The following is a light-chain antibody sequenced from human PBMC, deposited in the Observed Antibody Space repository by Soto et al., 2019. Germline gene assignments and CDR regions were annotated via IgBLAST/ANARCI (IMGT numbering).Light chain of an antibody. J-gene: IGKJ4*01. CDR3: QQFSSYPLT. CDR2: DAS. CDR1: QTVRNNY. V-gene: IGKV3-20*01. Sequence: IVWTQSKDTLSVSPGERVTLSCRASQTVRNNYLAWYQQKPGQAPRLLIYDASSRATGIPDRFSGGGSGTDFTLTISRLEPEDFAVYYCQQFSSYPLTFGGGT.